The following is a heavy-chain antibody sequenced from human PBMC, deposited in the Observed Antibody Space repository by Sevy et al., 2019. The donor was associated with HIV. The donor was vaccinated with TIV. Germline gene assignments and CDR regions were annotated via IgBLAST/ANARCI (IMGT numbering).Heavy chain of an antibody. V-gene: IGHV3-23*01. Sequence: GGSLRLSCAASGFTFSSYAMSWVRQAPGKGLEWVSAISGSGGSTYYADSVKGRFTISRDNSKNTLYLQMNSLRAEDKAVYYCAKAGSYYGSGSYDIWGQGTMVTVSS. CDR3: AKAGSYYGSGSYDI. D-gene: IGHD3-10*01. J-gene: IGHJ3*02. CDR1: GFTFSSYA. CDR2: ISGSGGST.